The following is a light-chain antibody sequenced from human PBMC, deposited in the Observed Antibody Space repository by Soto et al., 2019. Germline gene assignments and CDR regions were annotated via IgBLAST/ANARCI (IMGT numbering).Light chain of an antibody. Sequence: HSALTQPASVSGSPGQSITISCTGSSSDVGGNKYVSWYQQYPGKAPKLMICDVSNRPSGVSNRFSGSKSGNTASLTISGLQAEDEADYYCSAFTCTTYVFGTGTKVTVL. CDR1: SSDVGGNKY. CDR2: DVS. CDR3: SAFTCTTYV. J-gene: IGLJ1*01. V-gene: IGLV2-14*01.